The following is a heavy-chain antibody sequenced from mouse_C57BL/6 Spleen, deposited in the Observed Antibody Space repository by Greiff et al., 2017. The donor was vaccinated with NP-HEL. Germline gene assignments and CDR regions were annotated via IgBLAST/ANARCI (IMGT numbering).Heavy chain of an antibody. CDR1: GYAFSSYW. CDR3: AREEVYYYGSRNWFAY. J-gene: IGHJ3*01. V-gene: IGHV1-80*01. D-gene: IGHD1-1*01. Sequence: QVQLQQSGAELVKPGASVKISCKASGYAFSSYWMNWVKQRPGKGLEWIGQIYPGDGDTNYNGKFKGKATLTADKSSSTAYMQLSSLTSEDSAVDCCAREEVYYYGSRNWFAYWGQGTLVTVSA. CDR2: IYPGDGDT.